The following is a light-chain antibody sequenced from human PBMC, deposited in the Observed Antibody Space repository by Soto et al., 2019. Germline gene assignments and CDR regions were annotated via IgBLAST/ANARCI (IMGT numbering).Light chain of an antibody. CDR1: QNIINY. CDR3: QQSYNAPIT. Sequence: DIQMTQSPSSLCASVGDGVTVTCVASQNIINYLNWYQQKPGKAPQLLIYVASRLESGVPSRFSGSGSGTDFTLTISSLQPEDFATYYCQQSYNAPITFGQGTRLEIK. J-gene: IGKJ5*01. V-gene: IGKV1-39*01. CDR2: VAS.